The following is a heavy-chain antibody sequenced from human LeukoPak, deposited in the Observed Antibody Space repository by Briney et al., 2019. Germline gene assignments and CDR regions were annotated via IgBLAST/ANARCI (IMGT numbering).Heavy chain of an antibody. CDR2: ISSNGGST. J-gene: IGHJ4*02. CDR3: AKDRGTSYFDY. V-gene: IGHV3-64*04. CDR1: GFTFSRYA. Sequence: GGSLRLSCSASGFTFSRYAMHWVRQAPGKGLEYVSAISSNGGSTYYADSVKGRFTISRDNSKNTLYLQMDSLRAEDTAVYYCAKDRGTSYFDYWGQGTLVTVSS. D-gene: IGHD3-10*01.